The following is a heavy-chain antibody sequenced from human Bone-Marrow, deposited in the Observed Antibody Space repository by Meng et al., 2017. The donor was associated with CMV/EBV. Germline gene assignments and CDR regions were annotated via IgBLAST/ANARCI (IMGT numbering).Heavy chain of an antibody. Sequence: SETLSLTCAVHGGSFRGYYWSWIRKPPGKGLEWIGEIKHSGSTNYNPSLKSRVTISVDTSKNQFSLKLRSVTAADTAVYYCARPRRYCSGGSCSSYYGMDVWGQGTTVTVSS. CDR3: ARPRRYCSGGSCSSYYGMDV. V-gene: IGHV4-34*01. CDR1: GGSFRGYY. CDR2: IKHSGST. J-gene: IGHJ6*02. D-gene: IGHD2-15*01.